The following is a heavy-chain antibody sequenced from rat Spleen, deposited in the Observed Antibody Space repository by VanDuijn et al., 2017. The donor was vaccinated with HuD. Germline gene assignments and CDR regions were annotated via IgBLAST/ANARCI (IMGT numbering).Heavy chain of an antibody. D-gene: IGHD2-1*01. CDR1: GLSFSNYY. J-gene: IGHJ4*01. CDR2: ISYDGSST. V-gene: IGHV5-7*01. CDR3: AIIPTHVMDA. Sequence: EVQLVESGGGLVQPGRSMKLSCAASGLSFSNYYMAWVRQAPTKGLEWVATISYDGSSTYYRDSVKCRFTISRDNAKSTLYLQMDSLRSEDTATYYCAIIPTHVMDAWGQGASVTVSS.